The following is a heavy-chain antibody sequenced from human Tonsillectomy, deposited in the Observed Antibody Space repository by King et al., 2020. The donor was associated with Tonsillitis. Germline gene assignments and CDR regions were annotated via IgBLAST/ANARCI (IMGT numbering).Heavy chain of an antibody. J-gene: IGHJ3*02. CDR1: GFTFSSYD. V-gene: IGHV3-13*05. CDR2: MGNAGYP. CDR3: AREATVAGAFDI. D-gene: IGHD6-19*01. Sequence: VQLVEAGGGLVQPGGSLRLSCTAPGFTFSSYDMHWVRQATGKGVEWVSAMGNAGYPYYPGSVKGRFTIPRENAKYSLYLQMKSLRAVDTAVYYCAREATVAGAFDIWGQGTMVTVSS.